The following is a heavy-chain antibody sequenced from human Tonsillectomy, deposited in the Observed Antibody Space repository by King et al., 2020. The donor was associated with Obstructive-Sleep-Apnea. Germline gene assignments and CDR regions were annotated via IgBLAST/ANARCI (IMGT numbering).Heavy chain of an antibody. CDR1: GFSFSNYA. Sequence: VQLVESGGGLVQPGGSLRLSCAASGFSFSNYAMNWVRQAPGKGLEWVSAISGSGGSTYYADSGKGRFTISRDNSKNTLYLQMNSLRAEDTAVYFCAKDLTEQYFQHWGQGTLVTVSS. J-gene: IGHJ1*01. CDR2: ISGSGGST. V-gene: IGHV3-23*04. CDR3: AKDLTEQYFQH.